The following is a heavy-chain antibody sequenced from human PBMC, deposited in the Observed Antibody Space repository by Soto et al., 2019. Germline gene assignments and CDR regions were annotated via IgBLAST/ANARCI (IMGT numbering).Heavy chain of an antibody. CDR3: AREYSGYENDYYYYMDV. D-gene: IGHD5-12*01. Sequence: GGSLRLSCEVSGFTFINYAMTWVRQPPWKGLEWASGISGDGGSTYYADSVKGRFTISRDNPKNKMFLEMKTLRVEDTAVYYCAREYSGYENDYYYYMDVWGKGTTVTVYS. CDR1: GFTFINYA. V-gene: IGHV3-23*01. CDR2: ISGDGGST. J-gene: IGHJ6*03.